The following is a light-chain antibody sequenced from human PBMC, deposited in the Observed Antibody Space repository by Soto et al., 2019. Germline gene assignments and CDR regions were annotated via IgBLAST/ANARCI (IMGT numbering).Light chain of an antibody. CDR3: CSYAGSSTWM. Sequence: QSALTQPASVSGSPGQSITISCTGGSSDVGSYNLVSWYQQLPGKAPKVILYEGNKRPSGVSNRFSGSKSGNTASLTISGLQAEDEADYYCCSYAGSSTWMFGGGSQLTVL. CDR2: EGN. CDR1: SSDVGSYNL. J-gene: IGLJ3*02. V-gene: IGLV2-23*01.